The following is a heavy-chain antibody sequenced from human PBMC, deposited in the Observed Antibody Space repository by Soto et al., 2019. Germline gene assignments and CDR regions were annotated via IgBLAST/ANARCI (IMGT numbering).Heavy chain of an antibody. CDR2: ISTSGDTI. D-gene: IGHD3-16*01. V-gene: IGHV3-11*01. J-gene: IGHJ4*02. CDR3: ARVGGPIRY. CDR1: GLTFSDYY. Sequence: QVQLEESGGGLVKPGGSLKLSCAGSGLTFSDYYMTWIRQPPGKGLEWVSYISTSGDTIYYADSVKGRFTISRDNAKNSLYLQMNGLRAEDTAVYYCARVGGPIRYWGQGTLVTVSS.